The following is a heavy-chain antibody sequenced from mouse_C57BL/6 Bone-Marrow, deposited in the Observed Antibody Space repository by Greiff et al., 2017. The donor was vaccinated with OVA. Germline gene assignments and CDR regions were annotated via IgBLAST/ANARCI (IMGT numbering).Heavy chain of an antibody. CDR2: ISYDGSN. CDR1: GYSITSGYY. Sequence: VQLKESGPGLVKPSQSLSLTCSVTGYSITSGYYWNWIRQFPGNKLEWMGYISYDGSNNYNPSLKNRISITRDTSKNQFFLKLNSVTTEDTATYCCARNAYYSNYDYYAMDYWGQGTSVTVSS. D-gene: IGHD2-5*01. CDR3: ARNAYYSNYDYYAMDY. V-gene: IGHV3-6*01. J-gene: IGHJ4*01.